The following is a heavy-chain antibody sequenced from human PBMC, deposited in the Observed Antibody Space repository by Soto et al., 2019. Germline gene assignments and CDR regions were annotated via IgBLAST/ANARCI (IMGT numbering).Heavy chain of an antibody. V-gene: IGHV4-61*01. CDR2: VYSTGST. J-gene: IGHJ4*02. D-gene: IGHD3-22*01. CDR1: GASIRGSYYF. Sequence: SETLSLTCTVTGASIRGSYYFWSWIRQPPGEGLEWLGYVYSTGSTNYNPSLKSRVTISVDTSKNQFSLKLSSVTAADTAVYYCARAPHYYDSSGFLRDYWGQGTLVTVSS. CDR3: ARAPHYYDSSGFLRDY.